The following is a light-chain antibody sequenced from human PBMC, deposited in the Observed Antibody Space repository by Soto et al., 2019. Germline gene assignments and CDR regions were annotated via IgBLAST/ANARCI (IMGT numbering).Light chain of an antibody. J-gene: IGLJ1*01. CDR2: EVS. CDR1: SSDVGGYEY. Sequence: QSALTQPPSASGSPGQSVTISCTGTSSDVGGYEYVSWYQQHPGKAPKLMIYEVSKRPSGVPDRFSGSKSGNTASLTVSGLQVEDEAEYFCFSFTTTSTHVFGTGTKLTVL. V-gene: IGLV2-8*01. CDR3: FSFTTTSTHV.